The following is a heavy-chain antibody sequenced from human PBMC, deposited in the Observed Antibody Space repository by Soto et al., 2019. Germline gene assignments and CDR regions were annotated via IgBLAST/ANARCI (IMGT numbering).Heavy chain of an antibody. J-gene: IGHJ4*02. CDR1: GFTFTSSA. Sequence: GASVKVSCKASGFTFTSSAVQWVRQARGQRLEWIGWIVVGSGNTNYAQKFQERVTITRDMSTSTAYMELSSLRSEDTAVYYCAADHYYYDSSGYYPYYFDYWGQGTLVTVSS. CDR2: IVVGSGNT. V-gene: IGHV1-58*01. CDR3: AADHYYYDSSGYYPYYFDY. D-gene: IGHD3-22*01.